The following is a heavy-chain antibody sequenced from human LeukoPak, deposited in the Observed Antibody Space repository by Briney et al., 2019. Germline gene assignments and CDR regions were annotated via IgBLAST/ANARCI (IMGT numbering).Heavy chain of an antibody. CDR3: AREGMTTVTTGELLGI. CDR2: IIPIFGTA. J-gene: IGHJ3*02. CDR1: GGTFSSYA. V-gene: IGHV1-69*06. D-gene: IGHD4-17*01. Sequence: SVKVSCKASGGTFSSYAISWVRQAPGQGLVWMGGIIPIFGTANYAQKFQGRVTITADKSTSTAYMELSSLRSEDTAVYYCAREGMTTVTTGELLGIWGQGTMVTVSS.